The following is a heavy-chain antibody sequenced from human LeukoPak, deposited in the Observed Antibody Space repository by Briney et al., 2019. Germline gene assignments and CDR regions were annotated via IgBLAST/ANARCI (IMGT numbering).Heavy chain of an antibody. Sequence: ASVKVSCKASGYTFTSYGISWVRQAPGQGLEWMGWISAYNGNTNYAQKLKGRVTMTTDTSTSTAYMELRSLRSDDTAVYYCARRGYSYGYPHGMDVWGQGTTVTVSS. V-gene: IGHV1-18*01. CDR1: GYTFTSYG. D-gene: IGHD5-18*01. CDR2: ISAYNGNT. J-gene: IGHJ6*02. CDR3: ARRGYSYGYPHGMDV.